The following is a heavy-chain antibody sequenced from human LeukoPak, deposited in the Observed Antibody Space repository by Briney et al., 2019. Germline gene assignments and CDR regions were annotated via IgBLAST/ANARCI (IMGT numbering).Heavy chain of an antibody. V-gene: IGHV3-30-3*01. CDR2: ISYDGSNK. CDR1: GVTFSSYA. CDR3: ARDTLVGASHFAY. J-gene: IGHJ4*02. D-gene: IGHD1-26*01. Sequence: SGGSLRLSCAASGVTFSSYAMHWVRQAPGKGLEWVAVISYDGSNKYYAYSVKGRFTISRDNSKNTLYLQMTSLRAEDTAVYYCARDTLVGASHFAYWGQGTLVTVSS.